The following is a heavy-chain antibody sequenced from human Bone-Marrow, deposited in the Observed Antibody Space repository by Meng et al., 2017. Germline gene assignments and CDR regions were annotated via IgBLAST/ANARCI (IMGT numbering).Heavy chain of an antibody. Sequence: GGSLRLSCAAPGFTFSSYAMSWVRQAPGKGLEWVSAISGSGGSTYYADSVKGRFTISRDNSKNTLYLQMNSLRAEDTAVYYCAKKPSTGYSSSWGFDYWGQGTLVTVSS. D-gene: IGHD6-13*01. CDR3: AKKPSTGYSSSWGFDY. J-gene: IGHJ4*02. CDR2: ISGSGGST. CDR1: GFTFSSYA. V-gene: IGHV3-23*01.